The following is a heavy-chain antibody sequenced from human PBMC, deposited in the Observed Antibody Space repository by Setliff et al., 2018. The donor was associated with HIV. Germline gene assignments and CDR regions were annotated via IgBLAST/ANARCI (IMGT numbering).Heavy chain of an antibody. D-gene: IGHD3-22*01. CDR3: ARLTTTYYYDSSAYYHPV. CDR1: GGSITRTPYY. CDR2: IHHSGTA. Sequence: SETLSLTCTVSGGSITRTPYYWGWIRQPPGKGLEWIGSIHHSGTAYDNPSLKSRVTISVDPSKNQFSLKLSSVTAADTAVFYCARLTTTYYYDSSAYYHPVWGQGTLVTVSS. V-gene: IGHV4-39*01. J-gene: IGHJ4*02.